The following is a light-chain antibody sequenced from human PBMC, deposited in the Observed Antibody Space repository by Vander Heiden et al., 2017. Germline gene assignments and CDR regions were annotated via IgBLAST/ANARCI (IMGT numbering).Light chain of an antibody. CDR3: QSADSSGADVV. Sequence: SYELTQPPSVSVSPGQTARITCSGDALPKQYAFWYQQKPGQAPVLVMYKDSERSSGIPDRFSGSSSGTTVTLTISGVQAEDEADYYCQSADSSGADVVFGGGTKLNVL. J-gene: IGLJ2*01. V-gene: IGLV3-25*03. CDR2: KDS. CDR1: ALPKQY.